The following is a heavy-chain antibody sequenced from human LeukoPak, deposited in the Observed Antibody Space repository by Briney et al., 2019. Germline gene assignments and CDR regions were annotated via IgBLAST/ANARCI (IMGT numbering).Heavy chain of an antibody. D-gene: IGHD3-10*01. CDR2: INWNGDST. J-gene: IGHJ4*02. CDR3: ARTGYYGSGSYSDY. Sequence: GGSLRLSCAASGFTFDDYGMSWVRQAPGKVLEWVSGINWNGDSTGYADSVKGRFTISRDNAKNSLYLQMNSLRAEDTASYYCARTGYYGSGSYSDYWGQGTLVTVSS. V-gene: IGHV3-20*04. CDR1: GFTFDDYG.